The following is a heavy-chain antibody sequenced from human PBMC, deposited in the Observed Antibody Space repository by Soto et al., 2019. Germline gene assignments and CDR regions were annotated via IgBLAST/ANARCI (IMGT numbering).Heavy chain of an antibody. CDR1: GYTFTSYA. J-gene: IGHJ6*02. CDR3: ARDGPQARIMRYYGMDV. Sequence: QVQLVQSGAEEKKPGASVKVSCKASGYTFTSYAIHWVRQAPGQRLEWMGWINAGNGNTKYSQKFQGRVTITRDTSASTAYMELSSLRSEDTAVYYCARDGPQARIMRYYGMDVWGQGTTVTVSS. CDR2: INAGNGNT. V-gene: IGHV1-3*05. D-gene: IGHD3-16*01.